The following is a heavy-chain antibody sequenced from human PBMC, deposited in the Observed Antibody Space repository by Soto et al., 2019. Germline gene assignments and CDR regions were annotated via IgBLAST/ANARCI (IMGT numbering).Heavy chain of an antibody. CDR3: ARTQDIVVVPAATLYYYGMDV. CDR1: GFTFSSYW. D-gene: IGHD2-2*01. CDR2: INSDGSST. J-gene: IGHJ6*02. V-gene: IGHV3-74*01. Sequence: EVQLVESGGGLVQPGGSLRLSCAASGFTFSSYWMHWVRQAPGKGLVWVSRINSDGSSTSYADSVKGRFTISRDNAKNTLYLKMNSLRAEDTAVYYCARTQDIVVVPAATLYYYGMDVWGQGTTVTVSS.